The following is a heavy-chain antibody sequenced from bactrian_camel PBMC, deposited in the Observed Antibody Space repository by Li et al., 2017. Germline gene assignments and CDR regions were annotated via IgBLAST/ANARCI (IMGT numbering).Heavy chain of an antibody. J-gene: IGHJ4*01. CDR1: GYEHTRSGYC. CDR2: IDNDGRI. Sequence: HVQLVESGGGSVQPGGSLKISCDVSGYEHTRSGYCVGWFRQFPNKEREGVAAIDNDGRINYAESVKGRFTISQDNAKNILTLQMNSLRPEDTAMYFCAADGRAEYGDYLDSLECYFNYWGQGTQVTVS. CDR3: AADGRAEYGDYLDSLECYFNY. D-gene: IGHD1*01. V-gene: IGHV3S9*01.